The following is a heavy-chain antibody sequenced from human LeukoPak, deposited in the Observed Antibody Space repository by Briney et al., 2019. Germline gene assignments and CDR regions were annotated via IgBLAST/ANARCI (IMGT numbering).Heavy chain of an antibody. Sequence: PSETLSLTCSASGSSISSGDYYWSWIRQPPGKGLEWIGYIYDGGNTYYNPSLKSRVTISVDTSKNQFSLRLRSVTAADTAVYYCVKQWLRNAFDLWGQGTMVTVSS. D-gene: IGHD3-22*01. CDR2: IYDGGNT. CDR1: GSSISSGDYY. CDR3: VKQWLRNAFDL. J-gene: IGHJ3*01. V-gene: IGHV4-30-4*01.